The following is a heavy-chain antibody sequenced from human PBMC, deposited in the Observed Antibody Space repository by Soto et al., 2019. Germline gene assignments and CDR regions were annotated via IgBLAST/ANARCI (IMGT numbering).Heavy chain of an antibody. CDR1: GYTFTSYT. Sequence: ASVKVSCKASGYTFTSYTISWVRQAPGQGLEWMGWISAYNGHTNYAQKLQDRVIMTTDTTTNTAYMELRSLTSDDTAVYYCAREWSSSWSRPCFDYWGQGTLVTVSS. CDR3: AREWSSSWSRPCFDY. D-gene: IGHD6-13*01. J-gene: IGHJ4*02. V-gene: IGHV1-18*01. CDR2: ISAYNGHT.